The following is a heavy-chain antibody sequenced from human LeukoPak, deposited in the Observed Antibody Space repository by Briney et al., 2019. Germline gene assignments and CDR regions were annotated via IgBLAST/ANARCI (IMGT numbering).Heavy chain of an antibody. CDR1: GGSFSGYY. V-gene: IGHV4-34*01. Sequence: SETLSLTCAVYGGSFSGYYWSWIRQPPGKGLEWIGEINHSGSTNYNPSLKSRVTISVDTSKNQFSLKLSSVTAADTAVYYCARTSDSSSWYGDWFDPWGQGTLVTVSS. CDR3: ARTSDSSSWYGDWFDP. J-gene: IGHJ5*02. CDR2: INHSGST. D-gene: IGHD6-13*01.